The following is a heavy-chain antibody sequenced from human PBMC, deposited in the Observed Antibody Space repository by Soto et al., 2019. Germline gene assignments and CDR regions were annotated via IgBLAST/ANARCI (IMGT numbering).Heavy chain of an antibody. CDR1: GFTFSSYG. J-gene: IGHJ5*02. D-gene: IGHD1-26*01. CDR2: ISYDGGSK. Sequence: GGSLRLSCAASGFTFSSYGMYWVRQAPGKGLEWVAVISYDGGSKYYADSVKGRLTISRDNSENTLYLQMNSLRAEDTAVYYCAKGSIVGATKDWFDPWGQGTLVTVSS. CDR3: AKGSIVGATKDWFDP. V-gene: IGHV3-30*18.